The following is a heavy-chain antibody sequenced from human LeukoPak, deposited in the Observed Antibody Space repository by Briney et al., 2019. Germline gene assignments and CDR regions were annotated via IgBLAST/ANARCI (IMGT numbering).Heavy chain of an antibody. CDR3: ARGNPNYDFWSGYYLDAFDI. D-gene: IGHD3-3*01. Sequence: KSGGSLRLSCAASGFIFSSYSMNWVRQAPGKGLEWVSSISSSSSYIYYADSLKGRFTISRDNAKNSLYLQMNSLTAEDTAVYYCARGNPNYDFWSGYYLDAFDIWGQGTMVTVSS. CDR1: GFIFSSYS. V-gene: IGHV3-21*04. CDR2: ISSSSSYI. J-gene: IGHJ3*02.